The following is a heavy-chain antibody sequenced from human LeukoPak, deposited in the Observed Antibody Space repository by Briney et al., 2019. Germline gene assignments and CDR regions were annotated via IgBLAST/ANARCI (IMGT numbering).Heavy chain of an antibody. CDR3: ARAIELLWFGESPRAEYFQH. CDR1: GGTFSSYA. D-gene: IGHD3-10*01. V-gene: IGHV1-69*05. CDR2: IIPIFGTA. J-gene: IGHJ1*01. Sequence: SVKVSCKASGGTFSSYAISWVRQAPGQGLEWMGRIIPIFGTANYAQKFQGRVTITTDESTSTAYMELSSLRSEDTAVYYCARAIELLWFGESPRAEYFQHWGQGTLVTVSS.